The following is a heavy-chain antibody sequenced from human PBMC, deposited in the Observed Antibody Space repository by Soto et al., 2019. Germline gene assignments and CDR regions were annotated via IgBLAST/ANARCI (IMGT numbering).Heavy chain of an antibody. V-gene: IGHV3-21*01. CDR2: ISSSSSYI. J-gene: IGHJ4*02. CDR3: ARGGEDIVVVPAAPDY. Sequence: GGSLRLSCAASGFTFSSYSMNWVRQAPGKGLEWVSSISSSSSYIYYADSVKGRFTISRDNAKNSLYLQMNSLRAEDTAVYYCARGGEDIVVVPAAPDYWGQGTLVTVSS. CDR1: GFTFSSYS. D-gene: IGHD2-2*01.